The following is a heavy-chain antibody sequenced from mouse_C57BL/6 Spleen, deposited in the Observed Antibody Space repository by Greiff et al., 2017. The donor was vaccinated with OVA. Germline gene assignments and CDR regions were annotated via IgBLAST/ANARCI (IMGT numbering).Heavy chain of an antibody. Sequence: EVQLQESGPGLAKPSQTLSLTCSVTGYSITSAYWNWIRKFPGPNLEYMGSISYSGGTTYNPSLKSRISITRDTSKNQYYLQLNAVTTEDTATYYCARSITTVVATPFDVWGTGTTVTVSS. CDR3: ARSITTVVATPFDV. D-gene: IGHD1-1*01. CDR2: ISYSGGT. V-gene: IGHV3-8*01. CDR1: GYSITSAY. J-gene: IGHJ1*03.